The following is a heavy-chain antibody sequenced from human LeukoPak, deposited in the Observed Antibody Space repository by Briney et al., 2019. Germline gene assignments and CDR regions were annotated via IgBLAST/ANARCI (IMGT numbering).Heavy chain of an antibody. CDR2: INHSGST. CDR3: ARRGPRIAADGTRLLAFDI. CDR1: GGSFSGYY. J-gene: IGHJ3*02. V-gene: IGHV4-34*01. D-gene: IGHD6-13*01. Sequence: SETLSLTCSVYGGSFSGYYWSWIRQPPGKGLEWVGEINHSGSTNYNPSLKSRVTTSVDRSKNQFSLKLSSATAADTAVYYCARRGPRIAADGTRLLAFDIWGQGTMVSVSS.